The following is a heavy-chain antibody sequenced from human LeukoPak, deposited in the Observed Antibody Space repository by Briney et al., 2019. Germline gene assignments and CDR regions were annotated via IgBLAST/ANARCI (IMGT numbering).Heavy chain of an antibody. CDR1: GYTFTSYD. Sequence: ASVKVSCKASGYTFTSYDINWVRQATGQGLEGMGWMNPNSGNTGYAQKFQGRVTMTRNTSISTAYMELSSLRSEDTAVYYCARGPLRYYDILTGYSRRQNWFDPWGQGTLVTVSS. V-gene: IGHV1-8*01. CDR3: ARGPLRYYDILTGYSRRQNWFDP. J-gene: IGHJ5*02. CDR2: MNPNSGNT. D-gene: IGHD3-9*01.